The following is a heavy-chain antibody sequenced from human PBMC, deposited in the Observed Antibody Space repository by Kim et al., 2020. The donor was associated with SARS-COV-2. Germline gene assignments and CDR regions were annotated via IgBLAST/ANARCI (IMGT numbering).Heavy chain of an antibody. CDR1: GGSFSGYY. V-gene: IGHV4-34*01. Sequence: SETLSLTCAVYGGSFSGYYWSWIRQPPGKGLEWIGEIYHSGTTKYNPSLKSRVTISLDTAKNQFSLKLRSVTAADTAVDLCARPLYHAPSSFWVRFDPWGQGTLVTVSS. J-gene: IGHJ5*02. CDR2: IYHSGTT. D-gene: IGHD6-13*01. CDR3: ARPLYHAPSSFWVRFDP.